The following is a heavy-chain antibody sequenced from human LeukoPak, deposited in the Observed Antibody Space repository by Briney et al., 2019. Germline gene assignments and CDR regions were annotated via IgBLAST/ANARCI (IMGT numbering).Heavy chain of an antibody. J-gene: IGHJ6*03. CDR3: AREPADGWPYYYYYMDV. D-gene: IGHD2-15*01. V-gene: IGHV1-2*02. CDR1: GYSFTAYY. CDR2: INPNSGDT. Sequence: ASVKVSCKTSGYSFTAYYIHWVRQAPGQGLEWMGWINPNSGDTNYAQRFQGRVTMTRDTSISTAYVELSSLRSDDTAVYYCAREPADGWPYYYYYMDVWGQGTTVTISS.